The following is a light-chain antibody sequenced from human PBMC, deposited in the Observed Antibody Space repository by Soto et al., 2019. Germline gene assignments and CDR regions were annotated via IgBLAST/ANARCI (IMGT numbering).Light chain of an antibody. J-gene: IGLJ2*01. Sequence: QSALTQPPSASGSPGQSVTISCTGTSSDVGRYKFVSWYQQHPGKAPKLMIYEVSKRPSGVPDRFSGSKSGNTASLTVSGLQAEDEADYYCSSYAGSNNFVVFGGGTKLTVL. CDR3: SSYAGSNNFVV. CDR2: EVS. V-gene: IGLV2-8*01. CDR1: SSDVGRYKF.